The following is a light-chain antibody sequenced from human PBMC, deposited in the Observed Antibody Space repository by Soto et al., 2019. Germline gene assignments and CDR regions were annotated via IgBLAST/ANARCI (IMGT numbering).Light chain of an antibody. Sequence: DIPMTQSPSSLSASVGDRVTITCRASQGISNFLAWYQQRPGQVPKLLIYAASTLQSGVPSRFIASGSGTDFTLTISSLQPEDVATYYCQRYNGASTFGQGTKVEIK. CDR2: AAS. V-gene: IGKV1-27*01. CDR3: QRYNGAST. CDR1: QGISNF. J-gene: IGKJ1*01.